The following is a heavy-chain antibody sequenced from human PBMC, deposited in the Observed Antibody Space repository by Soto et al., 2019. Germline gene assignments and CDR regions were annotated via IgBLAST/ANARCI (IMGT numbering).Heavy chain of an antibody. J-gene: IGHJ6*04. CDR1: GGSISSSSYY. CDR3: ARHPGYCICGNCNGQYTFYV. CDR2: IYYSGST. D-gene: IGHD2-15*01. V-gene: IGHV4-39*01. Sequence: SETLSLTCAVSGGSISSSSYYWGWIRQPPGKGLEWIGSIYYSGSTYYNPSLKSRVTISPDTSQNQLSLDLTSVTATDTAVYFCARHPGYCICGNCNGQYTFYVCGKGTTVTVSS.